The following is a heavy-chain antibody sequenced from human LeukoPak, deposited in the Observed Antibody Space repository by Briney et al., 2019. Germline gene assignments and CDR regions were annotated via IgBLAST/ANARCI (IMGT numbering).Heavy chain of an antibody. J-gene: IGHJ4*02. V-gene: IGHV4-59*01. D-gene: IGHD3-22*01. CDR2: IYYSGST. Sequence: SETLSLTCTVSGGSISSYYWSWIRQPPGKGLEWIGYIYYSGSTNYNPSLKSRVTISVDTSKNQFSLKLSSVTAADTAVYYCARAPKYYYDSSGYTYSDYWGQGTLVTVSS. CDR3: ARAPKYYYDSSGYTYSDY. CDR1: GGSISSYY.